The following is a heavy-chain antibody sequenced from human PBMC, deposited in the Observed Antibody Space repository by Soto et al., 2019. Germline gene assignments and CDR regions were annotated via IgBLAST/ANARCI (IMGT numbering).Heavy chain of an antibody. CDR1: GFTFSSYG. J-gene: IGHJ4*02. V-gene: IGHV3-33*01. D-gene: IGHD6-19*01. Sequence: QPGGSLRLSCAASGFTFSSYGMHWVRQAPGKGLEWVAVIWYDGSNKYYADSVKGRFTISRDNSKNTLYLQMNSLRAEDTAVYYCARVWYSSGWSPIDYWGQGTLVTVSS. CDR2: IWYDGSNK. CDR3: ARVWYSSGWSPIDY.